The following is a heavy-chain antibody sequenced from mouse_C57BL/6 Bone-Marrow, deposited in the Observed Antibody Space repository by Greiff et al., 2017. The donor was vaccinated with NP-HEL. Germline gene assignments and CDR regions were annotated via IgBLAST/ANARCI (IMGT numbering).Heavy chain of an antibody. J-gene: IGHJ4*01. CDR2: IDPSDSYT. CDR3: ARWKPWAMDY. CDR1: GYTFTSYW. Sequence: VQLQESGAELVRPGTSVKLSCKASGYTFTSYWMHWVKQRPGQGLEWIGVIDPSDSYTNYNQKFKGKATLTVDTSSSTAYMQLSSLTSEDSAVYYCARWKPWAMDYWGQGTSVTVSS. V-gene: IGHV1-59*01.